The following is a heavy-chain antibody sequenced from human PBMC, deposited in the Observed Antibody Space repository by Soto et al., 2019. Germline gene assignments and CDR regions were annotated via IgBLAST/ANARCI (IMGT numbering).Heavy chain of an antibody. CDR1: GGSISSSSYY. Sequence: SETLSLTCTVSGGSISSSSYYWGWIRQPPGKGLEWIGSIYYSGSTYYNPSLKSRVTISVDTSKNQFSLKLSSVTAADTAVYYCVRVDTSGYYYWGQGTLVTVSS. CDR3: VRVDTSGYYY. J-gene: IGHJ4*02. D-gene: IGHD3-22*01. CDR2: IYYSGST. V-gene: IGHV4-39*01.